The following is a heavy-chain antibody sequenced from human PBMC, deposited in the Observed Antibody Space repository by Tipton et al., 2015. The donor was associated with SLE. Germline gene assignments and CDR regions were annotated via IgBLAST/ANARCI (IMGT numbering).Heavy chain of an antibody. CDR2: INTGGNT. Sequence: TLSLTCTVSGGSITSSSYFWGWIRQSPGKGLEWIGNINTGGNTYYNPSLKSPVTLSIDTSKNQFSLKMRSVTAADTAVYFCARGYCSDGVCYGFGFFDYWGQGNLVTVSS. CDR1: GGSITSSSYF. J-gene: IGHJ4*02. CDR3: ARGYCSDGVCYGFGFFDY. D-gene: IGHD2-8*01. V-gene: IGHV4-39*07.